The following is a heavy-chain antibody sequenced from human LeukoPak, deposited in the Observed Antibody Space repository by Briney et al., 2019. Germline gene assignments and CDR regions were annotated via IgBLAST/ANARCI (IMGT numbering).Heavy chain of an antibody. CDR3: ARGLSWQWLVGLFRPPEPTDWFDP. Sequence: GASVKVSCRASGYTFTSYDINWVRQATGQGLEWMGWMNPNSGNTGYAQKFQGRVTMTRNTSISTAYMELSSLRSEDTAVYYCARGLSWQWLVGLFRPPEPTDWFDPWGQGTLVTVSS. CDR2: MNPNSGNT. V-gene: IGHV1-8*01. J-gene: IGHJ5*02. CDR1: GYTFTSYD. D-gene: IGHD6-19*01.